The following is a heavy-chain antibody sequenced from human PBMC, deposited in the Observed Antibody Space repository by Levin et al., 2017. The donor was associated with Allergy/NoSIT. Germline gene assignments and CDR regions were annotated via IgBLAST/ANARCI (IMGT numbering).Heavy chain of an antibody. V-gene: IGHV3-21*01. D-gene: IGHD3-10*01. J-gene: IGHJ4*02. CDR3: ASAITHYYASGEGV. Sequence: GESLKISCAASGFTFSHYTMNWVRQAPGKGLEWVSSISGSGSHIYDADSVKGRFTISRDNAKNSLYLQMNSLRAEDTALYYWASAITHYYASGEGVWGQGTLVTVSS. CDR1: GFTFSHYT. CDR2: ISGSGSHI.